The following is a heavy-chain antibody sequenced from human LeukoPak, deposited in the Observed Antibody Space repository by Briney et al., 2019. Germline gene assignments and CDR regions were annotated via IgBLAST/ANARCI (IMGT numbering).Heavy chain of an antibody. V-gene: IGHV7-4-1*02. CDR3: ARDLEDPPPVLDGSGSSLDAFDI. J-gene: IGHJ3*02. Sequence: ASVKVSCKASGYTFTSYAMNWVRQAPGQGLEWMGWINTNTGNPTYAQGFTGRFVFSLDTSVSTAYLQISSLKAEDTAVYYCARDLEDPPPVLDGSGSSLDAFDIWGQGTMVTVSS. CDR2: INTNTGNP. CDR1: GYTFTSYA. D-gene: IGHD3-10*01.